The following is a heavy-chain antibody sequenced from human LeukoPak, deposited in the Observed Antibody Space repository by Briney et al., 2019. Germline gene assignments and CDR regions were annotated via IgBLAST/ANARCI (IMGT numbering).Heavy chain of an antibody. J-gene: IGHJ4*02. CDR2: INSDGSST. CDR1: GFTFSSYW. CDR3: CSGQYVSDY. D-gene: IGHD2-15*01. V-gene: IGHV3-74*01. Sequence: PGGSLRLSCAASGFTFSSYWMHWVRHAPGKGLVWVSRINSDGSSTTYADSVKGRFTISRDNAKNTLYLQMNSLRAEDTAVYYCCSGQYVSDYWGQGTVVTVSS.